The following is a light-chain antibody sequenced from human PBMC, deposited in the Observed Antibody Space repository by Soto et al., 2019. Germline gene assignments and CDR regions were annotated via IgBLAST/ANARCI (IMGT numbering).Light chain of an antibody. J-gene: IGLJ3*02. V-gene: IGLV7-43*01. CDR2: RTN. CDR1: TGAVTSDYY. Sequence: QGVVTQEPSQTVSPGGTVTLTCALTTGAVTSDYYPNWFQRKPGQALRTLIYRTNNKHSWTPARFSGSLLGGKAALTLSGVQPEDEADYYCVLLCSGEWVFGGGTKLTVL. CDR3: VLLCSGEWV.